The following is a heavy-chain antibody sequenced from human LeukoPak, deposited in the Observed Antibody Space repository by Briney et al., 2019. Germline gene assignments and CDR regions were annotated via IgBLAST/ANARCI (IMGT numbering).Heavy chain of an antibody. CDR1: GYTFTGYY. V-gene: IGHV1-2*06. J-gene: IGHJ4*02. D-gene: IGHD3-22*01. CDR2: INPNSGGT. Sequence: ASVKVSCKASGYTFTGYYMHWVRQAPGQGLEWMGRINPNSGGTNYAQKFQGRVTMTRDTSISTAYMELSRLRSDDTAVYYCARGGLRYYDSSGYQVYYWGQGILVTVSS. CDR3: ARGGLRYYDSSGYQVYY.